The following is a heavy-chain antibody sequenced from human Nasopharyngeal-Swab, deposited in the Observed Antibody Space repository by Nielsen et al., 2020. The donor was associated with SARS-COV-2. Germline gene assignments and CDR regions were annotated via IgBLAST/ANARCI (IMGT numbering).Heavy chain of an antibody. Sequence: VRQMPGKGLEWMGRIDPTDSNINYSPSFQGHVTISADKSISTAYLHWSSLKASDTAMYYCARLNYYGSGSYFSLDYWGHGTLVTVSS. V-gene: IGHV5-10-1*01. D-gene: IGHD3-10*01. CDR3: ARLNYYGSGSYFSLDY. CDR2: IDPTDSNI. J-gene: IGHJ4*01.